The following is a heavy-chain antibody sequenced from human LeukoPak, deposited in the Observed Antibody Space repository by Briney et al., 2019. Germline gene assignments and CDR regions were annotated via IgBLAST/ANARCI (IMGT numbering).Heavy chain of an antibody. V-gene: IGHV1-46*01. CDR1: GYTFTSYY. Sequence: ASVKVSCKASGYTFTSYYMHWVRQAPGQGLEWMGIINPSGGSTSYAQKFQGRVTMTRDTSTSTVYMELSSLRSEDTAVYYCASSSGRTAVLRASHLFDIWGQGTMVTVSS. CDR3: ASSSGRTAVLRASHLFDI. CDR2: INPSGGST. D-gene: IGHD2-15*01. J-gene: IGHJ3*02.